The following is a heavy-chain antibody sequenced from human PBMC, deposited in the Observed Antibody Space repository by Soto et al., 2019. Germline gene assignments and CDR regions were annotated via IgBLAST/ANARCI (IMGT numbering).Heavy chain of an antibody. J-gene: IGHJ4*02. CDR1: GGSFTSYY. CDR3: ARGDPKGTTWYYFDH. D-gene: IGHD3-10*01. Sequence: QVQLQQWGAGPLKPSETLSLTCAVYGGSFTSYYWTWIRQPPEKGLEWIGEISHSGSTKYNPSLKSRLTISVDTSKNQFPLRLRAVTAADTAVYYCARGDPKGTTWYYFDHWGPGALVTVSS. CDR2: ISHSGST. V-gene: IGHV4-34*01.